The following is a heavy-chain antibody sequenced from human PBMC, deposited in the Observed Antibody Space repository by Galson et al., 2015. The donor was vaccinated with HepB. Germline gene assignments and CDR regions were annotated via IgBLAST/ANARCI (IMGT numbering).Heavy chain of an antibody. D-gene: IGHD2-2*01. J-gene: IGHJ6*03. CDR1: GCTFTDYF. CDR2: INPNTGGT. Sequence: SVKVSCKASGCTFTDYFIHWVRQAPGQGLEWMGWINPNTGGTNYAQNFQGRVTMTRDTSIGTAYMELSSLRSDDTAVFYCARDRETLVVYRPDWDMDVWGKGTAVTVSS. CDR3: ARDRETLVVYRPDWDMDV. V-gene: IGHV1-2*02.